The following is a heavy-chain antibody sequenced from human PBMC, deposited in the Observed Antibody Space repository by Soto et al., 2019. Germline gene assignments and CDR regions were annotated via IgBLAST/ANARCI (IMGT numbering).Heavy chain of an antibody. CDR2: ISGSGGST. D-gene: IGHD2-15*01. CDR3: AKIKGYCSGGSCYRYYYYMDV. CDR1: GFTFSSYA. V-gene: IGHV3-23*01. Sequence: PGGSLRLSCAASGFTFSSYAMSWVRQAPGKGLEWVSAISGSGGSTYYADSVKGRFTISRDNSKNTLYLQMNSLRAEDTAVYYCAKIKGYCSGGSCYRYYYYMDVWGKGTTVTVSS. J-gene: IGHJ6*03.